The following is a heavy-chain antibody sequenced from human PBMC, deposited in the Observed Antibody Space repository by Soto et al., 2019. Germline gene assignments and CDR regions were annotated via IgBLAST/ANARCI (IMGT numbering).Heavy chain of an antibody. CDR2: ISGSGGST. CDR3: AKDETQWLVRDDAFDI. CDR1: GFTFSSYA. Sequence: EVQLLESGGGLVQPGGSLRLSCAASGFTFSSYAMSWVRQAPGKGLEWVSAISGSGGSTYYADSVKGRFTISRDNSKNTLYLQMNSLRDEDTAVYYCAKDETQWLVRDDAFDIWGQGTMVTGSS. V-gene: IGHV3-23*01. D-gene: IGHD6-19*01. J-gene: IGHJ3*02.